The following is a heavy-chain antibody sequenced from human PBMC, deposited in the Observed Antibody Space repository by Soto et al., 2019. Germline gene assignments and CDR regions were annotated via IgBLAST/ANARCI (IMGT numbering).Heavy chain of an antibody. D-gene: IGHD6-19*01. Sequence: ASVKVSCKASGYTFTSYYIHWVRQAPGQGLEWMGIINPSGASTNYAQKFQGRVTMTRDTSMSTVYMEVSSLRSEDTAMYYCARSLIAVSGRDYYYGTDVWGQGTTVTAP. J-gene: IGHJ6*02. CDR1: GYTFTSYY. CDR3: ARSLIAVSGRDYYYGTDV. V-gene: IGHV1-46*01. CDR2: INPSGAST.